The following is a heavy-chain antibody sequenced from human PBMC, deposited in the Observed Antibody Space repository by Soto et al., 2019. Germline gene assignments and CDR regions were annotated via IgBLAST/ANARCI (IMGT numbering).Heavy chain of an antibody. Sequence: GGSLRLSCAASGFTFSSYAMNWVRQAPGKGLEWVSAISGSGDNTYYADSVKGRFTISRDNAKNSLYLQMNSLRAEDTAVYYCARDVSSSYWGQGTLVTVSS. J-gene: IGHJ4*02. D-gene: IGHD6-13*01. V-gene: IGHV3-23*01. CDR2: ISGSGDNT. CDR3: ARDVSSSY. CDR1: GFTFSSYA.